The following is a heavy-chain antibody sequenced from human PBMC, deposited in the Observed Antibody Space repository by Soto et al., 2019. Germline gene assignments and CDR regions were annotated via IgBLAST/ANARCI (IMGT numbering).Heavy chain of an antibody. CDR2: ISAYNGNT. D-gene: IGHD3-10*01. CDR1: GYTFTSYG. J-gene: IGHJ5*02. Sequence: ASVKVSCKASGYTFTSYGISWARQAPGQGLEWMGWISAYNGNTNYAQKLQGRVTMTTDTSTSTAYTELRSLRSDDTAVYYCAKCLNPYYYGSGSDDWLDPWGQGTLVTVSS. V-gene: IGHV1-18*01. CDR3: AKCLNPYYYGSGSDDWLDP.